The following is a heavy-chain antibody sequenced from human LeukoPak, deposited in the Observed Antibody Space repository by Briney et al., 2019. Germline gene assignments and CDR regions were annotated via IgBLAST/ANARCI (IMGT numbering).Heavy chain of an antibody. J-gene: IGHJ4*02. V-gene: IGHV4-39*07. D-gene: IGHD3-10*01. CDR1: GGSISSSSYY. CDR3: ARGGSPRWELLKSPFDY. Sequence: SETLSLTCTVSGGSISSSSYYWGWIRQPPGKGLEWIGEINHSGSTNYNPSLKSRVTISVDTSKNQFSLKLSSVTAADTAVYYCARGGSPRWELLKSPFDYWGQGTLVTVSS. CDR2: INHSGST.